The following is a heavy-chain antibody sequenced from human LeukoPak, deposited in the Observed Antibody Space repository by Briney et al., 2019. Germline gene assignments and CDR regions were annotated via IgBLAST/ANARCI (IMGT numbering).Heavy chain of an antibody. V-gene: IGHV1-8*01. Sequence: ASVKVSCKASGYTFTSYDINWVRQATGQGLEWMGWMNPNSGNTGYAQKFQGRVTMTRNTSISTAYMELSSLRSEDTAVYYCARGRYCSRTSCYASWFDPWGQGTLVTVSS. D-gene: IGHD2-2*01. J-gene: IGHJ5*02. CDR3: ARGRYCSRTSCYASWFDP. CDR1: GYTFTSYD. CDR2: MNPNSGNT.